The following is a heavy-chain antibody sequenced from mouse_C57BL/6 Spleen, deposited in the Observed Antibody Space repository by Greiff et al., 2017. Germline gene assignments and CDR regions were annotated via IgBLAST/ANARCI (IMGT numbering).Heavy chain of an antibody. CDR2: IYPGSGST. J-gene: IGHJ1*03. D-gene: IGHD4-1*01. Sequence: VQLQQPGAELVKPGASVKMSCKASGYTFTSYWITWVKQRPGQGLEWIGDIYPGSGSTNYNEKFKSKATLTVDTSSSTAYMQRSSLTSEDSAVYYCARKELGRRYFDVWGTGTTVTVSS. CDR3: ARKELGRRYFDV. V-gene: IGHV1-55*01. CDR1: GYTFTSYW.